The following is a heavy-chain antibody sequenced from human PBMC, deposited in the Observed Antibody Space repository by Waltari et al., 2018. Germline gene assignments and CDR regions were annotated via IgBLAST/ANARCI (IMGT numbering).Heavy chain of an antibody. J-gene: IGHJ6*03. CDR3: ARDRGRITMVRGVPYYYMDV. CDR2: IIPIFGTA. D-gene: IGHD3-10*01. CDR1: GCTLSSSA. V-gene: IGHV1-69*12. Sequence: QVPLVQSGAEVKKPGSSVKVSCKASGCTLSSSAISWFRPAPGQGLGWMGGIIPIFGTANYAQKFQGRVTITADESTSTAYTELSSLRSEDTAVYYCARDRGRITMVRGVPYYYMDVWGKGTTVTVSS.